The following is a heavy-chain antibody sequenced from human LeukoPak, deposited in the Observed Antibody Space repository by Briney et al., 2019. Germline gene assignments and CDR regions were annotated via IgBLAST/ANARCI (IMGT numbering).Heavy chain of an antibody. CDR3: ARDQRFLEWLSDAFDI. CDR1: GYTFTSYG. D-gene: IGHD3-3*01. V-gene: IGHV1-18*01. CDR2: INGYSGDT. Sequence: ASVRVSCKASGYTFTSYGMSWVRQAPGQGLEWMGWINGYSGDTKYAQQLQGRVTMTKDTFTSTAYMELRSLRSDDTAVYYCARDQRFLEWLSDAFDIWGQGTMVTVSS. J-gene: IGHJ3*02.